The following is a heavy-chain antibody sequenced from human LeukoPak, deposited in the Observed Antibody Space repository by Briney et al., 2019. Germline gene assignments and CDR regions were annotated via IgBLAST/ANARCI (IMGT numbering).Heavy chain of an antibody. CDR2: FDPEDGET. CDR1: GYTFTDYY. Sequence: ASVKVSCKTSGYTFTDYYMHWVRQAPGKGLEWMGGFDPEDGETIYAQKFQGRVTMTEDTSTDTAYMELSSLRSEDTAVYYCATDLRSSGWYGNPDYWGQGTLVTVSS. V-gene: IGHV1-24*01. J-gene: IGHJ4*02. CDR3: ATDLRSSGWYGNPDY. D-gene: IGHD6-19*01.